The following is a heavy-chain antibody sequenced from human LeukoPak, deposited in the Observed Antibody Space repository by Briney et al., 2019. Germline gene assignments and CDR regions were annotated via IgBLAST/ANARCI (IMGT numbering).Heavy chain of an antibody. V-gene: IGHV3-23*01. CDR3: AKALGGGNYYDY. D-gene: IGHD2-15*01. CDR2: ISGSGGST. Sequence: PGGSLRLSCAASGFTFSSYAMSWVRQAPGKGLEWVSAISGSGGSTYYADSVKGRFTISRDNSKNTLYLRMNSLRAEDTAVYYCAKALGGGNYYDYWGQGTLVTVSS. J-gene: IGHJ4*02. CDR1: GFTFSSYA.